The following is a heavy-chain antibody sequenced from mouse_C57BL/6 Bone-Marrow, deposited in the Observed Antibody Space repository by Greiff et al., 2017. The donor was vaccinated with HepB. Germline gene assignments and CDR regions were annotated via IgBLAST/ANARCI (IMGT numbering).Heavy chain of an antibody. CDR2: IYPGDGDT. CDR1: GYAFSSSW. D-gene: IGHD3-2*02. Sequence: VRREGGGGELVKPVWGVKVSCKASGYAFSSSWMNWVKQRPGKGLEWIGRIYPGDGDTNYNGKFKGKATLTADKSSSTAYMQLSSLTSEDSAVYFCARDSSGSWFAYWGQGTLVTVSA. CDR3: ARDSSGSWFAY. J-gene: IGHJ3*01. V-gene: IGHV1-82*01.